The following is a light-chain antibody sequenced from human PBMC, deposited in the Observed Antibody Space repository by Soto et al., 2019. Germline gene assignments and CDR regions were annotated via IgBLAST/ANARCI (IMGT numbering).Light chain of an antibody. CDR3: QTWGTGIVV. J-gene: IGLJ2*01. Sequence: QLVLTQLPSASASLGASVKLTCTLSSGHSRYAIAWHQQQPEKGPRYLMKFTSDGSHSKGDGFPDRFSGSSSGAERYLTIASLQSEDEADYYCQTWGTGIVVFGGGTKLTVL. CDR2: FTSDGSH. CDR1: SGHSRYA. V-gene: IGLV4-69*01.